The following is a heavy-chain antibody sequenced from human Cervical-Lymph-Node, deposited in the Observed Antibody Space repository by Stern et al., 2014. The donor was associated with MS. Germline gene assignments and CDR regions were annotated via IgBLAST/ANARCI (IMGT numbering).Heavy chain of an antibody. D-gene: IGHD2-2*01. CDR2: INPHNGDT. CDR3: ARDCSSTSCSDY. V-gene: IGHV1-2*06. CDR1: GYSFTDYY. J-gene: IGHJ4*02. Sequence: QLVQSGAEVKKPGASVKVSCKASGYSFTDYYMHWVRQAPGQGPEWMGRINPHNGDTIYIQNFQVRVTMTRDTSITTACMELSRLTSDDTAVYYCARDCSSTSCSDYWGQGTQVTVSS.